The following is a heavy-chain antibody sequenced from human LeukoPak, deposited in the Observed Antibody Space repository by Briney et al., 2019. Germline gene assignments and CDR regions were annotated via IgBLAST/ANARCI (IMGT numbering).Heavy chain of an antibody. Sequence: ASVKVSCKASGYTFSDYYIHWVRQAPGQGLEWMGWIKPNSGGTNFVQKFQGRVTMTRGTSISTAYMELSSLRSDDTAVYYCARDLVARWQIDFDYWGQGTLVTVSS. J-gene: IGHJ4*02. CDR2: IKPNSGGT. V-gene: IGHV1-2*02. CDR3: ARDLVARWQIDFDY. D-gene: IGHD2-8*02. CDR1: GYTFSDYY.